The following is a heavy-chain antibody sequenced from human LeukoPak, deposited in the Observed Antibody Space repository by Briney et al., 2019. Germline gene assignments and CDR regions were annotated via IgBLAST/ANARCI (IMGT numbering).Heavy chain of an antibody. J-gene: IGHJ6*02. Sequence: PSETLSLTCAVYGGSFSGYYWSWLRQPPGKGLEWIGEINHSGSTNYNPSLKSRVTISVDTSKNQFSLKLSSVTAADTAVYYCSRGRRLSRNWFFDYYYGMDVWGQGTTVTVSS. CDR2: INHSGST. CDR3: SRGRRLSRNWFFDYYYGMDV. CDR1: GGSFSGYY. D-gene: IGHD3-10*01. V-gene: IGHV4-34*01.